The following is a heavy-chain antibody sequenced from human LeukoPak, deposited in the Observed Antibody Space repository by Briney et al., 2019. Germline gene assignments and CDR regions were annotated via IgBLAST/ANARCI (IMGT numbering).Heavy chain of an antibody. V-gene: IGHV4-59*08. CDR2: IYYSGST. D-gene: IGHD6-6*01. CDR1: GGSISSYY. J-gene: IGHJ4*02. Sequence: SETLSLTCTVSGGSISSYYWSWIRQPPGKGLEWIGYIYYSGSTNYNPSLKSRVTISVDTSKNQFSLKLSSVTAADTAVYYCARGIAARRAPFDYWGQGTLVTVSS. CDR3: ARGIAARRAPFDY.